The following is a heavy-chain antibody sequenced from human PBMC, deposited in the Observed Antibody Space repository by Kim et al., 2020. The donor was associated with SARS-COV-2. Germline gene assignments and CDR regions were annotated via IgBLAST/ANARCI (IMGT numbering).Heavy chain of an antibody. CDR1: GYTFTSYG. CDR3: ARDGGTDIVVVVAAEFDY. CDR2: ISAYNGNT. Sequence: ASVKVSCKASGYTFTSYGISWVRQAPGQGLEWMGWISAYNGNTNYAQKLQGRVTMTTDTSTSTAYMELRSLRSDDTAVYYCARDGGTDIVVVVAAEFDYWGQGTLVTVSS. D-gene: IGHD2-15*01. V-gene: IGHV1-18*01. J-gene: IGHJ4*02.